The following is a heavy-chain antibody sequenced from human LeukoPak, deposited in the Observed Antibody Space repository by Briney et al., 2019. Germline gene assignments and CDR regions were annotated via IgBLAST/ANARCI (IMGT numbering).Heavy chain of an antibody. J-gene: IGHJ4*02. D-gene: IGHD5-12*01. CDR3: ARIMVATTREAFDY. Sequence: GGSLRLSCAASGFTFTSYEMNWVRQAPGKGLEWVSYISSSGSTIYYADSVRGRFTISRDNAKNSLYLQMNSLRSEDTAVYYCARIMVATTREAFDYWGQGTLVTVSS. V-gene: IGHV3-48*03. CDR1: GFTFTSYE. CDR2: ISSSGSTI.